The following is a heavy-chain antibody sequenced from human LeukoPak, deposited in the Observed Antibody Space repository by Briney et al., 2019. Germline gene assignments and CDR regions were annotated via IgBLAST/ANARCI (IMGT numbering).Heavy chain of an antibody. V-gene: IGHV4-34*01. CDR2: INHSGST. CDR1: GGSFSGYY. CDR3: ARGTRGYSYGTQVGAFDI. Sequence: SETLSLTCAVYGGSFSGYYWSWIRQPPGKGLEWIGEINHSGSTNYNPSLKSRVTISVDTSKNQFSLKLSSVTAADTAVYYCARGTRGYSYGTQVGAFDIWGQGTMVTVSS. D-gene: IGHD5-18*01. J-gene: IGHJ3*02.